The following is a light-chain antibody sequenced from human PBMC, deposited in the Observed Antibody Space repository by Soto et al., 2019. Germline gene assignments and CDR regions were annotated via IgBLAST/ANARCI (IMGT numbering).Light chain of an antibody. CDR3: QHFNNYSWT. CDR1: QGISSF. J-gene: IGKJ1*01. Sequence: DLQLTQSPSFLSASVGDRVTITCRASQGISSFVAWYQQRGGKAPKLLISAASTLQSGVPSRFSCSGSGTEFTLTISSLQTEDFAVYYCQHFNNYSWTCGQGTKVYI. V-gene: IGKV1-9*01. CDR2: AAS.